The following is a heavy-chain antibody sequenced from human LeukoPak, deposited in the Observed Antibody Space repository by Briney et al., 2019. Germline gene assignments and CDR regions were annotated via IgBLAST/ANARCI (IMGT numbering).Heavy chain of an antibody. J-gene: IGHJ4*02. V-gene: IGHV3-21*06. Sequence: GGSLRLSCAASGFTFSNYNMNWVRQAPGKGLEWVSVISSSSRYIYYADSVKGRFTISRDNAKNSLYLQMNSLRAEDTAVYYCARVSTAVSLAIDYWGQGTLVTVST. CDR1: GFTFSNYN. CDR2: ISSSSRYI. CDR3: ARVSTAVSLAIDY. D-gene: IGHD6-13*01.